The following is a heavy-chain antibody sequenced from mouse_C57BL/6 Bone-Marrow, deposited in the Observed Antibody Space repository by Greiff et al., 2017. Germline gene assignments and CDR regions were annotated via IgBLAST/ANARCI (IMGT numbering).Heavy chain of an antibody. Sequence: QVQLQQPGAELVKPGASVQMSCKASGYTFTSYWITWVKQRPGQGLEWIGDIYPGSGSTNYNEKFKSKATLTVDTSSSTAYMQLSSLTSEDSAVYYCASPYYSNCWYCDVWGTGTTVTVSS. CDR3: ASPYYSNCWYCDV. CDR1: GYTFTSYW. V-gene: IGHV1-55*01. CDR2: IYPGSGST. D-gene: IGHD2-5*01. J-gene: IGHJ1*03.